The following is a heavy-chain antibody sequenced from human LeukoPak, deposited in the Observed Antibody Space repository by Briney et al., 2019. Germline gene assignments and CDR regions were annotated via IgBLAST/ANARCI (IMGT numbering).Heavy chain of an antibody. CDR1: GGSFSGYY. J-gene: IGHJ6*02. Sequence: PSETLSLTCAVYGGSFSGYYWSWIRQPPGKGLEWIGEINHSGSTNYNPSFKSRVTISVDTSKNQFSLKLSSVTAADTAVYYCASRQYDFWRRHQSKYYYYGMDVWGQGTTVTVSS. D-gene: IGHD3-3*01. CDR2: INHSGST. CDR3: ASRQYDFWRRHQSKYYYYGMDV. V-gene: IGHV4-34*01.